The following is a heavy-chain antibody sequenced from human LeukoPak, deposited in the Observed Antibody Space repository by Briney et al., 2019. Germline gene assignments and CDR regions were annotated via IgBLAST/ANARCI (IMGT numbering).Heavy chain of an antibody. V-gene: IGHV3-23*01. Sequence: GGSLRLSCAASGFTFSSYAMSWVRQAPGKGLEWVSAISGSGGSTYYADSVKGRFTISRDNAKNSLYLQMNSLRAEDTAVYYCARDCGGDCSDAFDIWGQGTMVTVSS. CDR2: ISGSGGST. J-gene: IGHJ3*02. CDR3: ARDCGGDCSDAFDI. D-gene: IGHD2-21*01. CDR1: GFTFSSYA.